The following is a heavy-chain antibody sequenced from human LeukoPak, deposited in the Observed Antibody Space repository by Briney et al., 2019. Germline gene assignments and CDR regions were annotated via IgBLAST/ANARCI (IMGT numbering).Heavy chain of an antibody. CDR1: GGSISSGDYY. J-gene: IGHJ3*02. V-gene: IGHV4-30-4*01. CDR2: IYYSGST. CDR3: ASDYDSSGRRDSDDAFDI. Sequence: SETLSLTCTVSGGSISSGDYYWSWIRQPPGKGLEWIGYIYYSGSTYYNPSLKSRVTISVDTSKNQFSLKLSSVTAADTAVYYCASDYDSSGRRDSDDAFDIWGQGTMVTVSS. D-gene: IGHD3-22*01.